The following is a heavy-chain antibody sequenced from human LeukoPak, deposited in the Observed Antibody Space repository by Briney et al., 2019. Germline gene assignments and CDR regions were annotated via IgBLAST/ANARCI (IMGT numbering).Heavy chain of an antibody. CDR2: INSDGSTT. CDR1: GSTFSSYW. V-gene: IGHV3-74*01. D-gene: IGHD2-15*01. J-gene: IGHJ4*02. Sequence: QPGGSLRLSCATSGSTFSSYWMHWVRQAPGKGLVWVSCINSDGSTTNYADSVKGRFTISRDNAKNTLYPQMDSLRAEDTAVYYCARGRYCSGGSCYVYWGQGTLVTVSS. CDR3: ARGRYCSGGSCYVY.